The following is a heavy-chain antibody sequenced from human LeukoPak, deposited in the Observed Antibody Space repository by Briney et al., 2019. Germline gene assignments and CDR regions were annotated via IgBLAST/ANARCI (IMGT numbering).Heavy chain of an antibody. CDR3: ARSPRSGYSFDY. J-gene: IGHJ4*02. Sequence: ASVKVSCKASGYTFTDSYIHWVRQAPGQGLEWMGWINPNSGGTNYAQKFQGRVTITRDTSISTAYMDLSGLRSDDTAIHYSARSPRSGYSFDYWGQGTLVTVSS. CDR1: GYTFTDSY. V-gene: IGHV1-2*02. CDR2: INPNSGGT. D-gene: IGHD3-22*01.